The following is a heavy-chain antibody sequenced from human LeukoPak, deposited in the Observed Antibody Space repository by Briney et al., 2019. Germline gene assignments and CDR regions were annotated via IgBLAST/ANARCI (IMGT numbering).Heavy chain of an antibody. CDR2: IYYSGST. V-gene: IGHV4-59*08. J-gene: IGHJ4*02. D-gene: IGHD1-14*01. CDR3: ARHPLVNRFDY. CDR1: SGSISSYY. Sequence: RSETLSLTCTVSSGSISSYYWSWIRQPPGKALEWIGYIYYSGSTNYTPPLKSRATISVDTSKNQFSLKLRSVTAGDTAVYYCARHPLVNRFDYWGQGTLVTVSS.